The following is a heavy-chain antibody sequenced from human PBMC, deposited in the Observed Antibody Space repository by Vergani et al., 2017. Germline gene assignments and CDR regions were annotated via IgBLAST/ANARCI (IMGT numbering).Heavy chain of an antibody. D-gene: IGHD2-21*02. CDR3: ARGKRVVTGNETADVFDV. CDR1: GYTFSSYY. J-gene: IGHJ3*01. V-gene: IGHV1-46*03. CDR2: NKPSGGTI. Sequence: QVQLVQSGPEVKKPGASVKVSCKASGYTFSSYYIHWVRQAPGQGLEWMEINKPSGGTISYAQKFQGRVTLTWDTSTSTVYMELSSLRSEDTAVYYCARGKRVVTGNETADVFDVWGQGTMVTVSS.